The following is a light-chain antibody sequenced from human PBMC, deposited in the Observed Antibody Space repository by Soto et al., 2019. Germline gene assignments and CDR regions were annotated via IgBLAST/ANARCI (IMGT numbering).Light chain of an antibody. CDR3: HQYADSPLT. CDR2: DAS. CDR1: QSVAKSY. Sequence: ETVLTQSPGTVSLSPGESATLSCRASQSVAKSYLAWFQHKPGQAPRLLIHDASSRATGIPDRFSGSGSGTDFTLPVSRLEPEDFAVYYCHQYADSPLTFGGGTKVEIK. V-gene: IGKV3-20*01. J-gene: IGKJ4*01.